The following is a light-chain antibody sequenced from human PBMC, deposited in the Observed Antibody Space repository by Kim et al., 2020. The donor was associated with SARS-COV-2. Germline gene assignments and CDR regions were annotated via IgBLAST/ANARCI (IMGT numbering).Light chain of an antibody. Sequence: SSELTQDPAVSVALGQTVRITCQGDSLRRFYASWYQQKPGQAPVLVIYGKTNRPSGIPDRFSGSSSGNTASLTITGAQVEDEADYYCNSRDSTDNHWVFGGGTQLTVL. J-gene: IGLJ3*02. CDR2: GKT. V-gene: IGLV3-19*01. CDR1: SLRRFY. CDR3: NSRDSTDNHWV.